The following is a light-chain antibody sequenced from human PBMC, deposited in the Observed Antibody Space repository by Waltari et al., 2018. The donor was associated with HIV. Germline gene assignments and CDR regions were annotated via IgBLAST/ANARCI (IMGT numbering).Light chain of an antibody. V-gene: IGKV3-20*01. CDR1: QSVSSSY. CDR2: GAS. CDR3: QQYGSTPRT. Sequence: SPGTLSLSPGERATLSCRASQSVSSSYLAWYQVKPGQAPRLLVYGASSRAADIPDRFSGSVSGTDFTLTIRRLEAEDVAVYYCQQYGSTPRTFGQGTKLEIK. J-gene: IGKJ2*01.